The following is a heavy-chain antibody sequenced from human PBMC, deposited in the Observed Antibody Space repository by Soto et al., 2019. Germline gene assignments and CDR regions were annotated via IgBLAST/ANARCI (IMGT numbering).Heavy chain of an antibody. Sequence: GESLKISCKGSGYSFTSYWIGWVRQMPGKGLEWMGIIYPGDSDTRYSPSFQGQVTISADKSISTAYLQWSSLKASDTAMYYCASNIAAAGTGDYYYGMDVWGQGTTVTVSS. CDR2: IYPGDSDT. V-gene: IGHV5-51*01. J-gene: IGHJ6*02. D-gene: IGHD6-13*01. CDR3: ASNIAAAGTGDYYYGMDV. CDR1: GYSFTSYW.